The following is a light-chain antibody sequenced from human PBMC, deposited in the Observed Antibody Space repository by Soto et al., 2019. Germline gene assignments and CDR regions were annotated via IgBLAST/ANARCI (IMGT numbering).Light chain of an antibody. Sequence: EIVMTQSPATLSVSPGERATLSCRASQSLNGNVAWYQQKPGQAPRLLIYRASTRATGVPGRFSGSGSGTDFTLSINSLEPEDFAVYYCQQRSKWPITFGQGTRLEIK. CDR3: QQRSKWPIT. V-gene: IGKV3-15*01. CDR1: QSLNGN. J-gene: IGKJ5*01. CDR2: RAS.